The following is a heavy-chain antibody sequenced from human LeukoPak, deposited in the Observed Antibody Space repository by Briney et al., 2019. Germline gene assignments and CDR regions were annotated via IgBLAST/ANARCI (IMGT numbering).Heavy chain of an antibody. J-gene: IGHJ4*02. Sequence: GGSLRLSCAASGFTFSSYAMSWVRQAPGKGLEWVSAISGSGGSTYYADSVKGRFTISRDNSKNTLYLQMNSLRAEDTAVYYCAKVGDILTGSLILTFDYWGQGTLVTVSS. CDR1: GFTFSSYA. CDR2: ISGSGGST. CDR3: AKVGDILTGSLILTFDY. D-gene: IGHD3-9*01. V-gene: IGHV3-23*01.